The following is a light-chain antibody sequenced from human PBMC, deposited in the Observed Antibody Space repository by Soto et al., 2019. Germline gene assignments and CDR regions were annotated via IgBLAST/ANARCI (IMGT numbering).Light chain of an antibody. V-gene: IGKV3-15*01. Sequence: EIVLTQSPGALSLSPGEGATRSFRASQSVGGTFLAWYQQKGGQAPRLLIYGASARALGIPDRFSGSGSGTEFSFTVTSLQSEDFAVYYCQQYDQWPITFGQGTRLEIK. J-gene: IGKJ5*01. CDR2: GAS. CDR3: QQYDQWPIT. CDR1: QSVGGTF.